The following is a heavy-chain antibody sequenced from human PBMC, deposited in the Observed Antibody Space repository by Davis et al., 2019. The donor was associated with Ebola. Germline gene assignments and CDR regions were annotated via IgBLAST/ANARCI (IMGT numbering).Heavy chain of an antibody. V-gene: IGHV1-18*01. CDR2: ISAYNGNT. D-gene: IGHD3-10*01. CDR1: GYTFTSYG. CDR3: ARDDTYYYGSGSYPFYHDAFDI. J-gene: IGHJ3*02. Sequence: ASVKVSCKASGYTFTSYGISWVRQAPGQGLDWMGWISAYNGNTNYAQRLQGRVTMTTDTSPMTAYMALRSLRSDDTAVYYCARDDTYYYGSGSYPFYHDAFDIWGQGTMVTVSS.